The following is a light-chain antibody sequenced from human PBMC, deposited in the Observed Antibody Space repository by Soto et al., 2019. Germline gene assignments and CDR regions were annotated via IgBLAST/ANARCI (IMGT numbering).Light chain of an antibody. CDR3: QPRGNWPLT. Sequence: EIVMTQSPATLSASPGERATLSCRASQRVSSSLAWYQQKPGQAPRLLIYDASSWATGIPARFSGSGSGTDFTLTISSLKPEDFAVYYCQPRGNWPLTFGGGTKVDIK. V-gene: IGKV3-11*01. J-gene: IGKJ4*01. CDR1: QRVSSS. CDR2: DAS.